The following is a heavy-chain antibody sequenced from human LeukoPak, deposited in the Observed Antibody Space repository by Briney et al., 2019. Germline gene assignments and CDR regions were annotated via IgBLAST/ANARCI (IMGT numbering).Heavy chain of an antibody. J-gene: IGHJ6*03. D-gene: IGHD3-10*01. CDR1: GFIFSTYA. CDR2: SRYDGGKK. V-gene: IGHV3-30*02. Sequence: GGSLRLSCAASGFIFSTYAMHWVRQAPGKGLEWVAFSRYDGGKKYYADSVKGRFTISRDNSKNTLYLQMNSLRTEDTAVYYCAREGPGDYSYYMDVWGKGTTVTVSS. CDR3: AREGPGDYSYYMDV.